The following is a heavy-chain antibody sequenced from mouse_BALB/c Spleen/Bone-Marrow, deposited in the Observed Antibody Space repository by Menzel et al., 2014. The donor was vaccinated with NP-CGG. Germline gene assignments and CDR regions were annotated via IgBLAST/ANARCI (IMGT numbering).Heavy chain of an antibody. V-gene: IGHV5-6-5*01. Sequence: EVMLVEPGGGLVKPRRSLKLSCAASGFTFSSYAMSWVRRTPEKRLEWVASISSGGSTYYPDSVKGRFTISRDNARNILYLQMSSLRSEDTAMYYCAREEYGQKVYAMDYWGQGTSVTVSS. CDR3: AREEYGQKVYAMDY. CDR1: GFTFSSYA. D-gene: IGHD2-10*02. CDR2: ISSGGST. J-gene: IGHJ4*01.